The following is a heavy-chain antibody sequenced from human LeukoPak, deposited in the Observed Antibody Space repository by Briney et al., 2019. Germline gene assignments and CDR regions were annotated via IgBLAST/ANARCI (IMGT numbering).Heavy chain of an antibody. D-gene: IGHD3-10*01. V-gene: IGHV3-73*01. Sequence: GGSLRLSCAASGFTFSGSAMHWVRQASGKGLEWVGRIRSKANSYATAYAASVRGRFTISRDDSKNTAYLQMNSLKTEDTAVYYCTRHKDRGVIIFHNWFGPWGQGTLVTVSS. CDR3: TRHKDRGVIIFHNWFGP. CDR2: IRSKANSYAT. J-gene: IGHJ5*02. CDR1: GFTFSGSA.